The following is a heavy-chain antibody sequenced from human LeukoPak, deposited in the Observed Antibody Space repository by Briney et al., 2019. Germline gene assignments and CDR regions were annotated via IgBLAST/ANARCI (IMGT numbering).Heavy chain of an antibody. D-gene: IGHD6-13*01. CDR3: AHSGAAGNFDY. Sequence: SGPTLVKPTQTLTLTCTFSGFSLSTTGVGVGWIRQPPGNALEWLALIYWDDDKRYSPSLKSRLTITKDTSKNQVVLKMTNMDPVDTATYYCAHSGAAGNFDYWGQGTLVTVYS. J-gene: IGHJ4*02. CDR2: IYWDDDK. CDR1: GFSLSTTGVG. V-gene: IGHV2-5*02.